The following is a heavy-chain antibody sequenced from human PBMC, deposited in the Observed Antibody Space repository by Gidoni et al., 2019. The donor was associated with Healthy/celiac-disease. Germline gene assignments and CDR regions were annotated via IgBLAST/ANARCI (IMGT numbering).Heavy chain of an antibody. V-gene: IGHV4-39*01. CDR1: GGSISSSSYY. D-gene: IGHD1-1*01. J-gene: IGHJ5*02. CDR2: IYYSGST. CDR3: ARHGNGSPPNRFDP. Sequence: QLQLQESGPGLVKPSETLSLTCTVAGGSISSSSYYWGWIRQPPGKGLEWIGSIYYSGSTYYNPSLKRRVTISVDTSKNQFSLKLSSVTAADPAVYYCARHGNGSPPNRFDPWGQGTLVTVSS.